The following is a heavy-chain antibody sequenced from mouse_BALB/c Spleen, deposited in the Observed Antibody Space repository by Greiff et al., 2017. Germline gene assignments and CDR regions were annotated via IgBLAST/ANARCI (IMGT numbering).Heavy chain of an antibody. CDR3: ARRPMDY. Sequence: VQLQQSGAELVRPGALVKLSCKASGFNIKDYYMHWVKQRPEQGLEWIGWIDPENGNTIYDPKFQGKASITADTSSNTAYLQLSSLTSEDTAVYYCARRPMDYWGQGTSVTVSS. CDR1: GFNIKDYY. CDR2: IDPENGNT. J-gene: IGHJ4*01. V-gene: IGHV14-1*02.